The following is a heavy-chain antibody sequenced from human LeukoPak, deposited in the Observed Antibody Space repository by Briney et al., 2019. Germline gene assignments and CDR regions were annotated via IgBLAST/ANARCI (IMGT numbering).Heavy chain of an antibody. V-gene: IGHV4-34*01. Sequence: SETLSLTCAVYGGSFSGYYWSWIRQPPGKGLEWIGEINHSGSTNYNPSLKSRDTISVDTSKNQFSLKLSSVTAADTAVYYCARDGAVGYSSSWFYYYYMDVWGKGTTVTVSS. CDR3: ARDGAVGYSSSWFYYYYMDV. D-gene: IGHD6-13*01. CDR1: GGSFSGYY. J-gene: IGHJ6*03. CDR2: INHSGST.